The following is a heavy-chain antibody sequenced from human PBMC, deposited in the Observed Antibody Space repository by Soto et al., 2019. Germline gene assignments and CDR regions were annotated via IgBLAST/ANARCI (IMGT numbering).Heavy chain of an antibody. J-gene: IGHJ3*02. V-gene: IGHV5-51*01. Sequence: GESLKISCKASGYDFINYWIAWVRQTPGRGLEWMGMIYPGDLDIRYSPSFQGQVTFSVDKSISTAYLQWRSLKASDTAMYYCARRDYYDSSVYVAFDIWGQGTMVTVSS. CDR3: ARRDYYDSSVYVAFDI. CDR1: GYDFINYW. D-gene: IGHD3-22*01. CDR2: IYPGDLDI.